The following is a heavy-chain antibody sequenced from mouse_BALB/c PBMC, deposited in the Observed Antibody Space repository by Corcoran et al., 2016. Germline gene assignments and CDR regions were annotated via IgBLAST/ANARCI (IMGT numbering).Heavy chain of an antibody. V-gene: IGHV1-84*02. CDR3: AKAYYRYDDYAMDY. CDR1: GYTFTDYY. J-gene: IGHJ4*01. CDR2: IYPGSGNT. Sequence: QIQLQQSGPELVKPGASVKISCKASGYTFTDYYIHWVKQKPGQGLEWIGWIYPGSGNTKYNEKFKGKATLTVDTSSSTAYMQLSSLTSEDTAVYFCAKAYYRYDDYAMDYWGQGTSVTVSS. D-gene: IGHD2-14*01.